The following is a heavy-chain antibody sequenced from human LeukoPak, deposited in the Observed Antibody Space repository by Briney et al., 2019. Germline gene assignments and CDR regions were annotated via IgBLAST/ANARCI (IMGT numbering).Heavy chain of an antibody. J-gene: IGHJ4*02. CDR2: ISGSGGST. Sequence: GGSLRLSCAASGFTFSSYAMSWVRQAPGKGLEWVSAISGSGGSTYYADSVKGRFTISRDNSKNTLYLQMNSLRAEDTAVYYCAKGRYYGSGNLVGFDYWGQGTLVTVSS. CDR3: AKGRYYGSGNLVGFDY. D-gene: IGHD3-10*01. V-gene: IGHV3-23*01. CDR1: GFTFSSYA.